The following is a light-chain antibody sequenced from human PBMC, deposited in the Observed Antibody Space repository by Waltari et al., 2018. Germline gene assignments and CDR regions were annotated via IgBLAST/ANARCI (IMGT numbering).Light chain of an antibody. Sequence: DVVLTQSPLSLSVTLGQSASVSCRSSQSLAFSDGKTYLNWFHQRPGQSPRRLIYKVPHRESGVPDRISGRGSGTDFALKISRVEAEDVGVYYCMEGAQWYTFGQVTKLEIK. V-gene: IGKV2-30*01. CDR3: MEGAQWYT. CDR1: QSLAFSDGKTY. J-gene: IGKJ2*01. CDR2: KVP.